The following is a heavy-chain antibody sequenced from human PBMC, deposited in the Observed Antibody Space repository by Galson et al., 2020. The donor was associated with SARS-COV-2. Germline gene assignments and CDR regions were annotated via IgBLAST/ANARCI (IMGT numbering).Heavy chain of an antibody. J-gene: IGHJ4*02. D-gene: IGHD4-17*01. CDR2: IYHSGST. Sequence: SETLSLTCAVSGGPISSSNWWSWVRQPPEKGLEWIGEIYHSGSTNYNPSLKSRVTISVDKSKNQFSLKLSSVTAADTAVYYCARSSYGDGFDYWGQGTLVTVSS. V-gene: IGHV4-4*02. CDR3: ARSSYGDGFDY. CDR1: GGPISSSNW.